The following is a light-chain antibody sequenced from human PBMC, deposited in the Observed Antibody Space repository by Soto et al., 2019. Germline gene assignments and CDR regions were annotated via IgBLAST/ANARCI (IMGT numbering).Light chain of an antibody. Sequence: QSALTQPASVSGSPGQSITISCTGTSSDVGGYNYVSWYQQYPGKAPKLMIYDVSNRPSGVSNRFSGSKSGNTASLTISGLLAEDEADYYCSSYTSSSPYVFGTGTKVTVL. CDR3: SSYTSSSPYV. CDR2: DVS. J-gene: IGLJ1*01. CDR1: SSDVGGYNY. V-gene: IGLV2-14*01.